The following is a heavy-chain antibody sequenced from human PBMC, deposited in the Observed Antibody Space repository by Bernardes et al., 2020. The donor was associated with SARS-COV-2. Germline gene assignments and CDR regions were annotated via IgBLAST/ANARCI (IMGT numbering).Heavy chain of an antibody. CDR1: GFTFSSYW. V-gene: IGHV3-74*01. CDR2: INGDGTST. D-gene: IGHD1-26*01. Sequence: GGSLRLSCAVSGFTFSSYWMHWIRQAPGKGLVWVSRINGDGTSTSYADSVKGRFTISRDNAKNTLNLQMNSLSAEDTAVYYCARGAYSLNKSGPRSVFGIWGLSPIVTVSS. CDR3: ARGAYSLNKSGPRSVFGI. J-gene: IGHJ3*02.